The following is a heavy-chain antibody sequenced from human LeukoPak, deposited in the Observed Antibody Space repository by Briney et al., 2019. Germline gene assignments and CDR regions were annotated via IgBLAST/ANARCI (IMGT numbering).Heavy chain of an antibody. Sequence: ASVKVSCKASGGTLSSYAISWVRQAPGQGLEWMGGIIPIFGTANYAQKFQGRVTITTDESTSTAYMELSSLRSEDTAVYYCATPYVWGSWYCFDYWGQGTLVTVSS. CDR1: GGTLSSYA. J-gene: IGHJ4*02. CDR3: ATPYVWGSWYCFDY. V-gene: IGHV1-69*05. D-gene: IGHD3-16*01. CDR2: IIPIFGTA.